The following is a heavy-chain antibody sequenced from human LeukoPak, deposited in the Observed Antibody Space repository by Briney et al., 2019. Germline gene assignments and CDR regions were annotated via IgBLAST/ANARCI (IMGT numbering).Heavy chain of an antibody. V-gene: IGHV4-61*01. CDR2: TFSTSI. CDR3: ARYKFHNYFDP. CDR1: GDSVSSSPYY. D-gene: IGHD5-24*01. Sequence: SETLSLTCSVSGDSVSSSPYYWGWIRQPPGKGLEWIGNTFSTSILYNASLRSRVTIVVDTSKNQLSLKLTSATAADTAIYFCARYKFHNYFDPWGQGTLVVVSS. J-gene: IGHJ5*02.